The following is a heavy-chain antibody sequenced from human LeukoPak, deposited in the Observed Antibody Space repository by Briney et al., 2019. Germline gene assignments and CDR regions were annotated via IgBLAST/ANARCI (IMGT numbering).Heavy chain of an antibody. J-gene: IGHJ6*03. CDR3: ARTAAYYYYYMDV. CDR1: GGSISSSSYY. Sequence: PSETLSLTCTVSGGSISSSSYYWGWIRQPPGKGLEWIGNIYYNGSPYYNPSLKSRVTISLDTSKNQFSLKLSSVTAADTAVYYCARTAAYYYYYMDVWGKGTTVTVSS. CDR2: IYYNGSP. V-gene: IGHV4-39*07. D-gene: IGHD6-25*01.